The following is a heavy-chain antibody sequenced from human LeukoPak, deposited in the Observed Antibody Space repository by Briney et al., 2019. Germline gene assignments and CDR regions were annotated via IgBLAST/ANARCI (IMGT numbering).Heavy chain of an antibody. D-gene: IGHD3-10*01. V-gene: IGHV4-59*01. Sequence: PSETLPLTCSVSGGSMSSYYWSWVRQPPGKGLEWIGYIYYTGSTSYNPSLKSRVTISVDTSKNQFSLKLSSVTAADTAVYYCARYYYGSGGLDIWGQGTLVTVSS. CDR2: IYYTGST. J-gene: IGHJ4*02. CDR3: ARYYYGSGGLDI. CDR1: GGSMSSYY.